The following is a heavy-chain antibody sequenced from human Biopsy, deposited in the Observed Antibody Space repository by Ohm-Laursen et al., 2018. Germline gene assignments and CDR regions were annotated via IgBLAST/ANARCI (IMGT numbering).Heavy chain of an antibody. J-gene: IGHJ4*02. CDR2: LYTSGDT. Sequence: SQTLSLTCSVSGGLNSNYYWSWVRQSAGKGLEWSGRLYTSGDTNYNPSLKSRVSVSEDTSRRQFSLRLTSVTAADTAVYYCATGPKRLTGTSYFESWGRGILVTVSS. CDR1: GGLNSNYY. D-gene: IGHD1-7*01. V-gene: IGHV4-4*07. CDR3: ATGPKRLTGTSYFES.